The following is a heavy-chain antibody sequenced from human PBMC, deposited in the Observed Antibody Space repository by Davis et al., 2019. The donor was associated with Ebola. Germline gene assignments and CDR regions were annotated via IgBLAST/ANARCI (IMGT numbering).Heavy chain of an antibody. CDR2: IYYSGST. Sequence: SETLSLTCTVSGGSISSYYWSWIRQPPGKGLEWIGYIYYSGSTYYNPSLKSRVTISVDKSKNQLSLNLSSVTAADTAVYYCARVPPDYWGQGILVTVSS. CDR1: GGSISSYY. V-gene: IGHV4-59*12. CDR3: ARVPPDY. J-gene: IGHJ4*02.